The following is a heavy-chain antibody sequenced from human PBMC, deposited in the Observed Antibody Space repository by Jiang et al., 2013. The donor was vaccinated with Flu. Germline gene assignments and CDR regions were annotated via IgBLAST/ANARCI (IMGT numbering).Heavy chain of an antibody. CDR1: GYSFTSYW. CDR3: ARQISGPLRFLEWSTRVTETYYFDY. D-gene: IGHD3-3*01. Sequence: VQLVESGAEVKKPGESLKISCKGSGYSFTSYWIGWVRQMPGKGLEWMGIIYPGDSDTRYSPSFQGQVTISADKSISTAYLQWSSLKASDTAMYYCARQISGPLRFLEWSTRVTETYYFDYWGQGTLVTVSS. J-gene: IGHJ4*02. V-gene: IGHV5-51*01. CDR2: IYPGDSDT.